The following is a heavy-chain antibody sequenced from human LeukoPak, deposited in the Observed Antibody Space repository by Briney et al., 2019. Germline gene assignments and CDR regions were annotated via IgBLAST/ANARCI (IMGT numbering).Heavy chain of an antibody. Sequence: PSETLSLTCAVYGGSFSGYYWSWIRQPPGKGPEWIGEINHRGSTNYNPSLKSRVTISVDTSKNQFSLKLSSVTAADTAVYYCASCEQDVWGKGTTVTVSS. CDR1: GGSFSGYY. CDR2: INHRGST. V-gene: IGHV4-34*01. CDR3: ASCEQDV. D-gene: IGHD1/OR15-1a*01. J-gene: IGHJ6*04.